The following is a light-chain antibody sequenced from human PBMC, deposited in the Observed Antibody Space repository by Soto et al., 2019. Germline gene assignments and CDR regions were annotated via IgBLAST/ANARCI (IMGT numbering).Light chain of an antibody. J-gene: IGKJ3*01. CDR2: GTS. CDR1: ESIESRY. CDR3: QQFGSSPGFT. V-gene: IGKV3-20*01. Sequence: EIVLTQSPATLSLSPGERATLSCRASESIESRYLAWYQQRPGQAPRLLIYGTSSRATGITDRFSGSGSGTDFSLTISRLEPEDFAVYYCQQFGSSPGFTFGPGTKVDIK.